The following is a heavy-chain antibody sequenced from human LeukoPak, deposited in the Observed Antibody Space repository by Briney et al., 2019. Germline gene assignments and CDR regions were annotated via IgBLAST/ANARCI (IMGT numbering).Heavy chain of an antibody. V-gene: IGHV4-34*01. J-gene: IGHJ4*02. CDR2: INHSGST. CDR1: GGSFSGYY. Sequence: PSETLSLTCAVYGGSFSGYYWSWIRQPPGKGLEWIGEINHSGSTNYNPSLKSRVTISVDTSKNQFSLKLSSVTAADTAVYYCARGRPARYDYWGQGTLVTVS. D-gene: IGHD2-2*01. CDR3: ARGRPARYDY.